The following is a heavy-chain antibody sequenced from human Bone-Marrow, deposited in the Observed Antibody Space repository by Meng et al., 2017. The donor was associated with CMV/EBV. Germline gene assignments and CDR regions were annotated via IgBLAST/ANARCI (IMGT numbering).Heavy chain of an antibody. CDR2: IHYTGSS. J-gene: IGHJ6*02. Sequence: SETLSLTCTVSGGSVTRGNYCWNWIRQPPGEGLEWIGWIHYTGSSNYNPSLKSRATITLDTSKNQFSLKLSSVTAADTAVYYCARDRYYDFWSGPSQGMDVWGQGTTVTFSS. CDR1: GGSVTRGNYC. CDR3: ARDRYYDFWSGPSQGMDV. V-gene: IGHV4-61*01. D-gene: IGHD3-3*01.